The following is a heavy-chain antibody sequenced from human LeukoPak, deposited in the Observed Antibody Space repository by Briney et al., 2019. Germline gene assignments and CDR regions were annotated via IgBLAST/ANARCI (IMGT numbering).Heavy chain of an antibody. CDR2: FDPEDGET. J-gene: IGHJ3*02. D-gene: IGHD2-2*02. CDR3: ATVEVVVPAAIHSDAFDI. Sequence: ASVKVSCKVSGYTLTELSMHWVRQAPGKGLEWMGGFDPEDGETIYAQKYQGRVTMTEDTSTDTASMELSSLRSEDTAVYYCATVEVVVPAAIHSDAFDIWGQGTMVTVSS. CDR1: GYTLTELS. V-gene: IGHV1-24*01.